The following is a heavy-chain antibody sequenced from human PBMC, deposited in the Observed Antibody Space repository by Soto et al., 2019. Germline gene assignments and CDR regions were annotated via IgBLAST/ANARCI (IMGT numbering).Heavy chain of an antibody. CDR1: GGSISSGGYY. V-gene: IGHV4-31*03. CDR2: IYYSGST. J-gene: IGHJ5*02. CDR3: ARVLRGYRNAIALNWFDP. D-gene: IGHD5-18*01. Sequence: QVQLQESGPGLVKPSQTLSLTCTVSGGSISSGGYYWSWIRQHPGKGLEWIGYIYYSGSTYYNTSLKSRVTISVDTSKNQFSLKLSSVTAADTAVYYCARVLRGYRNAIALNWFDPWGQGTLVTVSS.